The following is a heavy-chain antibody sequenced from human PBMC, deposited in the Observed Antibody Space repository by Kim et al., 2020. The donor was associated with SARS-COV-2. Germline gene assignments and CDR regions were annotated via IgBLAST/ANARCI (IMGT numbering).Heavy chain of an antibody. J-gene: IGHJ4*02. CDR1: GGSISSGGYY. CDR3: ARDYSGYGEFDY. CDR2: IYYSGST. V-gene: IGHV4-31*01. Sequence: SETLSLTCTVSGGSISSGGYYWSWIRQHPGEGLEWIGYIYYSGSTYYNPSLKSLVIISVDTSKNQFSLKLSSVTAADTAVYYCARDYSGYGEFDYWGQGT. D-gene: IGHD5-12*01.